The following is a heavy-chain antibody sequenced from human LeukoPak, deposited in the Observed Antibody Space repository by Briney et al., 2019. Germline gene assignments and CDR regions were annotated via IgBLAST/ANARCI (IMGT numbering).Heavy chain of an antibody. D-gene: IGHD2-2*01. CDR2: IIPIFGTA. Sequence: SVKVSCKASGGTFSRFTISWVRQAPGQGLEWMGGIIPIFGTANYAQKFQGRVTITADESTSTAYMELSSLRSEDTAVYYCARVIDIVVVPAAMPYDYYYYGMDVWGQGTTVTVSS. CDR3: ARVIDIVVVPAAMPYDYYYYGMDV. V-gene: IGHV1-69*01. CDR1: GGTFSRFT. J-gene: IGHJ6*02.